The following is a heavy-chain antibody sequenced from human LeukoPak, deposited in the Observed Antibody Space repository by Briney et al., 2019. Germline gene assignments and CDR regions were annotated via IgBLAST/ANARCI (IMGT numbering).Heavy chain of an antibody. CDR1: GYTFTGYY. CDR3: ARDYNFDYYGSGHAGYYYGMDV. J-gene: IGHJ6*02. D-gene: IGHD3-10*01. V-gene: IGHV1-2*02. Sequence: ASVTVSCKASGYTFTGYYMHWVRQAPGQGLEWMGWINPNSGGTNYAQKFQGRVTMTRDTSISTAYMKLSRLRSDDTAVYYCARDYNFDYYGSGHAGYYYGMDVWGRGTTVTVSS. CDR2: INPNSGGT.